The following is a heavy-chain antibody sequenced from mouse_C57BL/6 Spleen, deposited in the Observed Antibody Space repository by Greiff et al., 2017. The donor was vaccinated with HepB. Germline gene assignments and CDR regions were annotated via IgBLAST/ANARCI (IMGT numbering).Heavy chain of an antibody. CDR2: IDPEDGET. V-gene: IGHV14-2*01. Sequence: EVQLQQSGAELVKPGASVKLSCTASGFNIKDYYMHWVKQRTEQGLEWIGRIDPEDGETKYAPKFQGKATIPADTSSNTADLQLSSLTSEDTAVYYCARSPGSSNWYFDVWGTGTTVTVSS. CDR1: GFNIKDYY. CDR3: ARSPGSSNWYFDV. J-gene: IGHJ1*03. D-gene: IGHD1-1*01.